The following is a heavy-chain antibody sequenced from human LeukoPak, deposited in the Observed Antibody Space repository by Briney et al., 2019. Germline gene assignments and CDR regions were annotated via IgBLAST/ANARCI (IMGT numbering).Heavy chain of an antibody. Sequence: PGGSLRLSCAASGFTFSNAWMSWVRQAPGKGLEWVSAISGSGGSTYYADSVKGRFTISRDNSKNTVSLQMNSLRAEDTALYYCARDLDWGAFDAWGQGTLVTVSS. D-gene: IGHD3-9*01. CDR3: ARDLDWGAFDA. CDR2: ISGSGGST. V-gene: IGHV3-23*01. CDR1: GFTFSNAW. J-gene: IGHJ5*02.